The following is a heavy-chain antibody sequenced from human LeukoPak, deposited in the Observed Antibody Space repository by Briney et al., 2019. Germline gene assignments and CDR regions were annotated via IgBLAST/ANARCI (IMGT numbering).Heavy chain of an antibody. Sequence: GGSLRLSCAASGFTFSGSAMHWVRQASGKGLEWVGRNRSKANSYATAYAASVKGRFTISRDDSKNTAYLQMNSLKTEDTAVYYCTRRTPAESAVTTIDYWGQGTLVTVSS. CDR3: TRRTPAESAVTTIDY. CDR2: NRSKANSYAT. V-gene: IGHV3-73*01. D-gene: IGHD4-17*01. J-gene: IGHJ4*02. CDR1: GFTFSGSA.